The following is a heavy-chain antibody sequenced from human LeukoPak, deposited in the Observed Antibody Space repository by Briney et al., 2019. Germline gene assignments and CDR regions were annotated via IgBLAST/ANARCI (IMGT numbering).Heavy chain of an antibody. D-gene: IGHD1-26*01. V-gene: IGHV3-48*01. J-gene: IGHJ4*02. CDR3: ARDRIKSGSYYFDY. Sequence: SGGSLRLSCAASAFTFSDYSMNWVRQAPGKGPEWVSYISGRSSTIYYADSVKGRFNISRDNAKNSMYLQMNRLRAEDTAVYYGARDRIKSGSYYFDYWGQGTLVTVSS. CDR2: ISGRSSTI. CDR1: AFTFSDYS.